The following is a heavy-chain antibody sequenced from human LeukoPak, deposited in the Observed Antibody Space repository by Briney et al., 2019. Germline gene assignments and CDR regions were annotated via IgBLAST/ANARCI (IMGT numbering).Heavy chain of an antibody. CDR3: ARQLGYCSDGTCYFDH. CDR1: GFTFSNYV. Sequence: GRSLRLSCAASGFTFSNYVMSWVRQAPGKGLELVSALSSAGGPHYADSVKGRFIISRENSGNTLYLQMNSLRGEDSATYYCARQLGYCSDGTCYFDHWGQGTLATVSS. V-gene: IGHV3-23*01. CDR2: LSSAGGP. D-gene: IGHD2-15*01. J-gene: IGHJ4*02.